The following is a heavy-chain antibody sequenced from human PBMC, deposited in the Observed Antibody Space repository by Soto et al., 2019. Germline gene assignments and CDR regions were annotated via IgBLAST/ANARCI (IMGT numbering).Heavy chain of an antibody. CDR2: INHSGVT. V-gene: IGHV4-34*01. J-gene: IGHJ4*02. CDR3: ARVPPVVDAKYYFDY. Sequence: WTWIRRPPGTGLEWIGEINHSGVTNYNPSLKSRVIMSVDTSKNQFSLRLTSVTAADTAVYYCARVPPVVDAKYYFDYWGQGTLVTVSS. D-gene: IGHD2-2*01.